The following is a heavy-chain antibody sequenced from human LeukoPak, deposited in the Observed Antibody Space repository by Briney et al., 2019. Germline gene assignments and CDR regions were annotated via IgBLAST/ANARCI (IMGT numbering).Heavy chain of an antibody. Sequence: GGSLRLSCAASGFTFSSYGMSWVRQAPGKGLEWVSSIGGDGGITYYADSVKGRYTISRDNSKNTLYMQMNSLRAEDTAVYYCAKRPTNCGGDCYSYYFDYWGQGTLVTVSS. CDR2: IGGDGGIT. D-gene: IGHD2-21*02. CDR1: GFTFSSYG. CDR3: AKRPTNCGGDCYSYYFDY. V-gene: IGHV3-23*01. J-gene: IGHJ4*02.